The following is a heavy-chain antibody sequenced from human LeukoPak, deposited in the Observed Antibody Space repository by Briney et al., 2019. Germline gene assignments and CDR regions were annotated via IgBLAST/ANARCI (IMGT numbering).Heavy chain of an antibody. Sequence: PSETLSLTCTVSGGSISSGPYFWNWIRQPAGKGLEWIGRIYARGSTNYNPSLKSRVTISIDTSKNQFSLNLNSVTAADTAVYYCVGTTPAEYYYYMDVWGKGTTVTISS. CDR3: VGTTPAEYYYYMDV. V-gene: IGHV4-61*02. J-gene: IGHJ6*03. D-gene: IGHD1-1*01. CDR1: GGSISSGPYF. CDR2: IYARGST.